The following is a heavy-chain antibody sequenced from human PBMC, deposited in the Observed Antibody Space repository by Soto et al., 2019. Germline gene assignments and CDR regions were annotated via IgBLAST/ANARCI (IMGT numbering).Heavy chain of an antibody. Sequence: LRLSCAASGFTFSSYGMHWVRQAPGKGLEWVAVIWYDGSNKYYADSVKGRFTISRDNSKNTLYLQMNSLRAEDTAVYYCARDWNYYGSGSYGTPSGGWFDPWGQGTLVTVSS. V-gene: IGHV3-33*01. D-gene: IGHD3-10*01. CDR3: ARDWNYYGSGSYGTPSGGWFDP. CDR2: IWYDGSNK. CDR1: GFTFSSYG. J-gene: IGHJ5*02.